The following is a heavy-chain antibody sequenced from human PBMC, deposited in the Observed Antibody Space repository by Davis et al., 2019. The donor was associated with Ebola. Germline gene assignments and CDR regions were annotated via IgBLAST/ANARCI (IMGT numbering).Heavy chain of an antibody. CDR2: INAGNGNT. V-gene: IGHV1-3*01. Sequence: ASVKVSCKTSGYTFTNYGITWVGQAPGQRLEWMGWINAGNGNTKYSQKFQGRVTFTRDTSASTVYMEMTSLKSEDTDVYYCASLFGIVLDYWGQGSLVTVSA. CDR1: GYTFTNYG. CDR3: ASLFGIVLDY. D-gene: IGHD3-3*01. J-gene: IGHJ4*02.